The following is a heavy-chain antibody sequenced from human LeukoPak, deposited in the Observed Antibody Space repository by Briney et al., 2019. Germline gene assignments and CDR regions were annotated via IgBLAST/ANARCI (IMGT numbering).Heavy chain of an antibody. V-gene: IGHV3-9*01. D-gene: IGHD5-18*01. CDR3: AEDRYSYAFEYFQH. CDR1: GFTFDDYA. Sequence: TGGSLRLSCAASGFTFDDYAMHWVRQAPGKGLEWVSGISWNSGSIGYADSVKGRFTISRDNAKNSLYLQMNSLRAEDTALYYCAEDRYSYAFEYFQHWGQGTLVTVSS. J-gene: IGHJ1*01. CDR2: ISWNSGSI.